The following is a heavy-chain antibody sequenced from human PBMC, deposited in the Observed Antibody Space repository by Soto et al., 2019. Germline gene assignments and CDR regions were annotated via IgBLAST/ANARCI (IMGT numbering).Heavy chain of an antibody. J-gene: IGHJ1*01. Sequence: EVQLVESGGVVVQPGGSLRLSCAASGFTFDDYTMHWVRQAPGKGLEWVSLISWDGGSTYYADSVKGRFTISRDNSKHSLYLQMNSLRTEDTALYYCAKGGFGGDYILEYFQHWGQGTLVNVSS. D-gene: IGHD2-21*02. V-gene: IGHV3-43*01. CDR1: GFTFDDYT. CDR2: ISWDGGST. CDR3: AKGGFGGDYILEYFQH.